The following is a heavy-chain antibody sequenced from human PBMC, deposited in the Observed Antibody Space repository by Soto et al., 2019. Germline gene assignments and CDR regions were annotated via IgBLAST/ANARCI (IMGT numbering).Heavy chain of an antibody. CDR2: IIPIFGTA. CDR3: ARVESIAGPGGYYYYGMDV. J-gene: IGHJ6*02. Sequence: QVQLVQSGAEVKKPGSSVKVSCKASGGTFSSYAISWVQQAPGQGLEWMGGIIPIFGTANYAQKFQGRVTITADESTSTAYMELSSLRSEDTAVYYCARVESIAGPGGYYYYGMDVWGQGTTVTVSS. V-gene: IGHV1-69*01. CDR1: GGTFSSYA. D-gene: IGHD6-6*01.